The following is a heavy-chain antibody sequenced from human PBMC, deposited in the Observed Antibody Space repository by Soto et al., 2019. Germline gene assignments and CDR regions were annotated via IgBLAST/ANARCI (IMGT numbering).Heavy chain of an antibody. D-gene: IGHD3-16*01. Sequence: PSETLSLTCGVSGYSITSGFYWGWVRQSPGKGLEWIGTISYSAKTFYNPSLASRFSMAVDSSKNQFSLRLTPVTAADTALYYCTRGAGAPWVRFDSWGRGILVTVSS. CDR1: GYSITSGFY. CDR2: ISYSAKT. V-gene: IGHV4-38-2*01. J-gene: IGHJ4*02. CDR3: TRGAGAPWVRFDS.